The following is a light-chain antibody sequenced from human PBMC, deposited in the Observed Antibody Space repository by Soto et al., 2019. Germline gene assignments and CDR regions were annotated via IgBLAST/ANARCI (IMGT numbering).Light chain of an antibody. V-gene: IGLV4-60*02. Sequence: QLVLTQSSSASASLGSSVKLTCTLSSGHSSYIIAWHQQQPGKAPRYLMKLEGSGSYNKGSGVPDPCSSSSSGADRYLTVFNLQVEDEADYYCENWGSNILVFGGGTKLTVL. CDR1: SGHSSYI. CDR3: ENWGSNILV. CDR2: LEGSGSY. J-gene: IGLJ2*01.